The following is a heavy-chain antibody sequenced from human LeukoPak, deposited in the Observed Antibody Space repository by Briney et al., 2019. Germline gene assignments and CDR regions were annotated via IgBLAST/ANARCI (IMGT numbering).Heavy chain of an antibody. J-gene: IGHJ4*02. Sequence: SETLSLTCTVSGASISSHYWSWIRQPPGKGLEWIGYIYYSGISNYNPSLKSRVTISVDTSKNQFSLKLSSVTAADTAVYYCARDGFGEMVRGVFDYWGQGTLVTVSS. CDR1: GASISSHY. CDR3: ARDGFGEMVRGVFDY. CDR2: IYYSGIS. D-gene: IGHD3-10*01. V-gene: IGHV4-59*11.